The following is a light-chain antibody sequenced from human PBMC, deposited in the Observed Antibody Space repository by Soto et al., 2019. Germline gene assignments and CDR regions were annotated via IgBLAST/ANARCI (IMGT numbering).Light chain of an antibody. CDR2: DVS. V-gene: IGKV1-5*01. CDR3: QQYYNTPPT. Sequence: DITMTQCPSALSESFGDTVISTCRASQSVSGWLAWYQQKPGKAPKLLIYDVSALPRGVPPRFSGSGSGTDFTLAINSLQREDFATYYCQQYYNTPPTFGQGTIVDI. CDR1: QSVSGW. J-gene: IGKJ1*01.